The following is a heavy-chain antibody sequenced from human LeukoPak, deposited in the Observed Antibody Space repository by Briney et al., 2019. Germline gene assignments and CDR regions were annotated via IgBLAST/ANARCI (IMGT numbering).Heavy chain of an antibody. CDR1: GGTFSSYA. V-gene: IGHV1-69*05. CDR2: IIPIFGTA. D-gene: IGHD2-2*01. CDR3: ARSVVPAANDAFDI. Sequence: SVKVSCKASGGTFSSYAISWVRQAPGQGLEWMGGIIPIFGTANYAQKFQGRVTITTDESTSTAYMELSSLRSEDTAVYYCARSVVPAANDAFDIWGQGTMVTVSS. J-gene: IGHJ3*02.